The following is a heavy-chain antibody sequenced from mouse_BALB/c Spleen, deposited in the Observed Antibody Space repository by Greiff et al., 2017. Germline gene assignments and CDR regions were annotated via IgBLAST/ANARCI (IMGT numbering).Heavy chain of an antibody. CDR1: GFTFSSFG. CDR3: ARYPITTATGGAMDY. CDR2: ISSGSSTI. Sequence: EVHLVESGGGLVQPGGSRKLSCAASGFTFSSFGMHWVRQAPEKGLEWVAYISSGSSTIYYADTVKGRFTISRDNPKNTLFLQMTSLRSEDTAMYYCARYPITTATGGAMDYWGQGTSVTVSS. D-gene: IGHD1-2*01. J-gene: IGHJ4*01. V-gene: IGHV5-17*02.